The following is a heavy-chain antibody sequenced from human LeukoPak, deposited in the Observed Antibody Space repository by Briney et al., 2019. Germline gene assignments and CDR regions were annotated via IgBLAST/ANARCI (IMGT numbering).Heavy chain of an antibody. CDR1: GFTVSSNH. CDR3: ARGSYYYGSGSYPIYYYYGMDV. J-gene: IGHJ6*02. Sequence: GGSLRLSCAASGFTVSSNHMSWVRQAPGKGLEWVSVIYSGGSTYYADSVKGRFTISRHNSKNTLYPQMNSLRAEDTAVYYCARGSYYYGSGSYPIYYYYGMDVWGQGTTVTVSS. CDR2: IYSGGST. V-gene: IGHV3-53*04. D-gene: IGHD3-10*01.